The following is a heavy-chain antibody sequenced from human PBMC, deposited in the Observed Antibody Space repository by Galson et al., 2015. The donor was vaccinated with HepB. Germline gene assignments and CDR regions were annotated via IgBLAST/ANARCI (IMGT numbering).Heavy chain of an antibody. J-gene: IGHJ4*02. CDR2: ISSDGSSI. CDR1: GFTFSSYS. CDR3: AKLIHFPGIGVDS. V-gene: IGHV3-74*01. D-gene: IGHD2-8*01. Sequence: SLRLSCAASGFTFSSYSMHWVRQAPGKGPVWVSRISSDGSSISYADSVKGRFTTSRDNAKNTLYLQMNSLRAEDTAVYYCAKLIHFPGIGVDSWGQGTLVTVSS.